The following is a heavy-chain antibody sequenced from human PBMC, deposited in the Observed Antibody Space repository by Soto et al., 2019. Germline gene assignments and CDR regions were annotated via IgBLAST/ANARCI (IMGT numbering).Heavy chain of an antibody. CDR2: ISGTAESI. V-gene: IGHV3-23*01. Sequence: LRLSCAASGFSLRSYAVTWVRQVPGKGLEWVSVISGTAESIYYVDSVKGRFTISRDNSRNTVYLKMNFLRVEDTALYYRAKLPIIRGNALDLWGQGTMVTVSS. CDR1: GFSLRSYA. D-gene: IGHD3-10*01. J-gene: IGHJ3*01. CDR3: AKLPIIRGNALDL.